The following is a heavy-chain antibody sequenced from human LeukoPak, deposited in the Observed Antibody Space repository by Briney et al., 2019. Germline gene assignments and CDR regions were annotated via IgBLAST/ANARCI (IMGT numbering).Heavy chain of an antibody. CDR1: GFTFSSYE. CDR3: ARDLRSSGYYAFDY. V-gene: IGHV3-48*03. D-gene: IGHD3-22*01. Sequence: PGGSLRLSCAASGFTFSSYEMNWVRQAPGKGLEWVSYISSSGSTIYYADSVKGRFTISRDNAKNSLYLQMSSLRAEDTAVYYCARDLRSSGYYAFDYWGQGTLVTVSS. CDR2: ISSSGSTI. J-gene: IGHJ4*02.